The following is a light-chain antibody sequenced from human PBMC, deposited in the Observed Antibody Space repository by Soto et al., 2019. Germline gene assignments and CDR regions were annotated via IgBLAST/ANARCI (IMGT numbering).Light chain of an antibody. V-gene: IGKV1-5*01. J-gene: IGKJ4*01. CDR1: QSVGTW. Sequence: DVQMTQSPSTLSASIGDRVFITCRASQSVGTWLAWYQQKPGKAPDLLIYDASNLESGVPSRFSGSGSGTAFTLTINPLQPADFATYYCHHYYVYPLTFGGGTKVEIE. CDR2: DAS. CDR3: HHYYVYPLT.